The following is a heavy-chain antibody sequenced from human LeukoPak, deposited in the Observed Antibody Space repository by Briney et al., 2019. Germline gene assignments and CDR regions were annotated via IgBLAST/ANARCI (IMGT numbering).Heavy chain of an antibody. CDR3: VKDRGGQVGRSFYYYGMDV. Sequence: PGGSLRLSCSASVFSFSNYSMSWVRHAPWKGLEYVSSVGSNGGDTSYADSVKGRFTISRDNSKNTQYLQMSSLRTEDTAVYFCVKDRGGQVGRSFYYYGMDVWGQGATVTVSS. J-gene: IGHJ6*02. CDR2: VGSNGGDT. V-gene: IGHV3-64D*06. D-gene: IGHD6-6*01. CDR1: VFSFSNYS.